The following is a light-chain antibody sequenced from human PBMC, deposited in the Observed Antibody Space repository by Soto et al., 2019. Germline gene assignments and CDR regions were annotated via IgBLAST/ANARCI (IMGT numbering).Light chain of an antibody. Sequence: EIVLTQSPGTLSLSPGERATLSCRASQRVSSSNLAWYQQRPGQAPRLLIFGSSSRATGIPDRFSGSGSGTDFILSISRLEPEDSAVYYCQQYGDSPKITFGPGTKVDIQ. J-gene: IGKJ3*01. CDR1: QRVSSSN. CDR3: QQYGDSPKIT. V-gene: IGKV3-20*01. CDR2: GSS.